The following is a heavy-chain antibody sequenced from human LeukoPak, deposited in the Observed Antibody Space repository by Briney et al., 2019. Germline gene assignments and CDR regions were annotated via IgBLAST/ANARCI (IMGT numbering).Heavy chain of an antibody. J-gene: IGHJ5*02. CDR3: ARVRTMVRGVIIPKTRYNWFDP. D-gene: IGHD3-10*01. V-gene: IGHV1-8*01. CDR2: MNPSSGNT. Sequence: ASVKVSCKASGYTFTSYDINWVRQATGQGLEWMGWMNPSSGNTGYAQKFQGRVTMTRNTSISTAYMELSSLRSEDTAVYYCARVRTMVRGVIIPKTRYNWFDPWGQGTLVTVSS. CDR1: GYTFTSYD.